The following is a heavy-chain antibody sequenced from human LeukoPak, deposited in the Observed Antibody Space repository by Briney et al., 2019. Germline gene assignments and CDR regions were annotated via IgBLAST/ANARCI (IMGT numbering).Heavy chain of an antibody. CDR3: ARDRPGSYWYFDL. V-gene: IGHV4-61*03. D-gene: IGHD3-10*01. CDR2: IYYLGST. J-gene: IGHJ2*01. CDR1: GGSISSSSYY. Sequence: SETLSLTCTVSGGSISSSSYYWSWIRQPPGKGLEWVGHIYYLGSTNYNPSLKSRVTISIDTSKNYFSLKLNSVIAADTAVYYCARDRPGSYWYFDLWGRGTLVTVSS.